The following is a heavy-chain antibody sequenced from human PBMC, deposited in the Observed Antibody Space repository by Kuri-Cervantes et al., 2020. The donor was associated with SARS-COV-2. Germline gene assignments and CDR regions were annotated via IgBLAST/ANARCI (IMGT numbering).Heavy chain of an antibody. CDR3: ASEAYSSGNRLISYAFDI. J-gene: IGHJ3*02. Sequence: GESLKISCAASGFTVSSSYMNWVRQAPGKGLEWVSVLYIDGTTYYAESVKGRFTVSGDNSRNTLYLQMNSLRAEDTAVYYCASEAYSSGNRLISYAFDIWGQGTMVTVSS. CDR1: GFTVSSSY. CDR2: LYIDGTT. D-gene: IGHD6-19*01. V-gene: IGHV3-53*05.